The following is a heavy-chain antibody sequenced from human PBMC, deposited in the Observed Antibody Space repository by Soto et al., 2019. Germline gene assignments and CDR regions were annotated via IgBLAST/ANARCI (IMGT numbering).Heavy chain of an antibody. Sequence: EVELVESGGGLVLPGGSLRLSCEASGFNFNNYAMHWVRQAPGKGLEWVSGISWTGETIVYADFVKGRFTISRDKSKSSMYLEMNSLRPEETALYYCAKDEIGVAGNSALDMWGQGTMVTVSS. CDR3: AKDEIGVAGNSALDM. J-gene: IGHJ3*02. CDR1: GFNFNNYA. D-gene: IGHD3-22*01. V-gene: IGHV3-9*01. CDR2: ISWTGETI.